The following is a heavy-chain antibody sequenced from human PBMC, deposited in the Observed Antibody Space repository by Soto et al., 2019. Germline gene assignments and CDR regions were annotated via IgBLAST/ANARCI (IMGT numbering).Heavy chain of an antibody. CDR2: INPSGGST. J-gene: IGHJ6*02. D-gene: IGHD6-13*01. CDR1: GYTFTSYA. Sequence: ASVKVSCKASGYTFTSYAMHWVRQAPGQGLEWMGIINPSGGSTSYAQKFQGRVTMTRDTSTSTVYMELSSLRSEDTAVYYCARDRIAAAGTGDYYYGMDVWGQGTTVTVSS. V-gene: IGHV1-46*01. CDR3: ARDRIAAAGTGDYYYGMDV.